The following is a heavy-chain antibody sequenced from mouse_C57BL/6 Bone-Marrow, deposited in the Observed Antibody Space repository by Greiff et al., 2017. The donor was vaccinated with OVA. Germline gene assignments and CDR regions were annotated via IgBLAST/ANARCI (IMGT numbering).Heavy chain of an antibody. J-gene: IGHJ2*01. CDR2: ISDGGSYT. D-gene: IGHD2-4*01. CDR1: GFTFSSYA. Sequence: DVKLVESGGGLVKPGGSLKLSCAASGFTFSSYAMSWVRQTPEKRLEWVATISDGGSYTYYPDNVKGRFTISRDNAKNNLYLQMSHLKSEDTAMYYCARDYDYGVYFDYWGQGTTLTVSS. V-gene: IGHV5-4*01. CDR3: ARDYDYGVYFDY.